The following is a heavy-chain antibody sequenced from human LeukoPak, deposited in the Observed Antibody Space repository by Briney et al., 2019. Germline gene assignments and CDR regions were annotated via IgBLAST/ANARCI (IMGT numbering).Heavy chain of an antibody. Sequence: SETLSLTCTVSGGSISSSSYYWGWIRQPPGKGLEWIGSIYYSGSTYYNPSLKSRVTISVDTSKNQFSLKLSSVTAADTAVYYCARHKLVRLRFFPLYYFDYWGQGTLVTVSS. V-gene: IGHV4-39*01. J-gene: IGHJ4*02. D-gene: IGHD3-3*01. CDR1: GGSISSSSYY. CDR2: IYYSGST. CDR3: ARHKLVRLRFFPLYYFDY.